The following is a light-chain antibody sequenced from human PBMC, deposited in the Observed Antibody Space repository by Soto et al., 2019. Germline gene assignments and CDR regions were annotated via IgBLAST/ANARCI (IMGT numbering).Light chain of an antibody. CDR3: HQYATSPWT. CDR2: GAS. CDR1: QTVDTNY. V-gene: IGKV3-20*01. J-gene: IGKJ1*01. Sequence: EIVLTQSPGTLSLSPGERATLSCRASQTVDTNYLAWYQQIPGQAPRLLISGASTRATGIPDRFSGSGSGTDFTLTISRLDHEDSAVYYCHQYATSPWTFGQGTKVEIK.